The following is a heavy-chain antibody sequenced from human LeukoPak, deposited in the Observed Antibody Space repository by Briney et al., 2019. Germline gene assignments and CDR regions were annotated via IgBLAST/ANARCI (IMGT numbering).Heavy chain of an antibody. CDR3: ARDEVGLIAAAGTRFDP. CDR2: ISAYNGNT. D-gene: IGHD6-13*01. V-gene: IGHV1-18*01. Sequence: GASVKVSCKASGYTFTSYGISWVRQAPGQGLEWMGWISAYNGNTNYARKLQGRVTMTTDTSTSTAYMELRSLRSDDTAVYYCARDEVGLIAAAGTRFDPWGQGTLVTVSS. J-gene: IGHJ5*02. CDR1: GYTFTSYG.